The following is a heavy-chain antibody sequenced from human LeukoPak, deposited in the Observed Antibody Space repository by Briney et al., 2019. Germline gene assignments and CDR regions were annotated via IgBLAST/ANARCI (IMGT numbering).Heavy chain of an antibody. D-gene: IGHD3-10*01. V-gene: IGHV3-7*01. CDR3: ATSPYYFDSGTFLGNWFDF. CDR1: GFTFSNYW. J-gene: IGHJ5*01. CDR2: IKKDGSEK. Sequence: GGSLRLSCAASGFTFSNYWMNWVRQAPGKGLEWVANIKKDGSEKYYVDSVKGRFTISRDNTKNSLFLQMNSLRAEDTAVYFCATSPYYFDSGTFLGNWFDFWGQGTLVSVSS.